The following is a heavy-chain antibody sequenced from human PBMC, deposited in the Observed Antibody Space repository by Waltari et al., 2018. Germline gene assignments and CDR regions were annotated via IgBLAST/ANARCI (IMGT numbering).Heavy chain of an antibody. J-gene: IGHJ4*02. V-gene: IGHV4-39*07. CDR2: IYYSGST. D-gene: IGHD3-3*01. CDR1: GGSISSSSYY. Sequence: QLQLQESGPGLVKPSETLSLTCTVSGGSISSSSYYWGWIRQPPGKGLEWIGSIYYSGSTYYNPSLKSRVTISVDTSKNQFSLKLSSVTAADTAEYYCARGINFGVTTVDYWGQGTLVTVSS. CDR3: ARGINFGVTTVDY.